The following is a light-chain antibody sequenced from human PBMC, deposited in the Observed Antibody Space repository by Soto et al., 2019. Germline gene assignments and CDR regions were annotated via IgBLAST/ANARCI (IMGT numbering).Light chain of an antibody. CDR2: IAS. CDR1: QSVSRSY. J-gene: IGKJ2*01. Sequence: EVVLTQSPGTLSLSPGARATLSCWASQSVSRSYLAWYQQKPGQAPRLLIYIASSRATGIPDRFSGSGSGTDFTLTISRLEPEDFAMYYCQQYGSSPYTFGQGTKLEIK. CDR3: QQYGSSPYT. V-gene: IGKV3-20*01.